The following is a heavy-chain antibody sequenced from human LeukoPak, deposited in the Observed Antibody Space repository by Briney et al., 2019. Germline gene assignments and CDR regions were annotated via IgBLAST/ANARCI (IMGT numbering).Heavy chain of an antibody. J-gene: IGHJ4*02. CDR2: ISSSSSTI. CDR1: GFTVSSNE. Sequence: LTGGSLRLSCAASGFTVSSNEMNWVRQAPGKGLEWVSYISSSSSTIYYADSVKGRFTISRDNAKNSLYLQMNSLRAEDTAVYYCAREGPRGHTYDLTFGYWGQGTLVTVSS. D-gene: IGHD5-18*01. V-gene: IGHV3-48*01. CDR3: AREGPRGHTYDLTFGY.